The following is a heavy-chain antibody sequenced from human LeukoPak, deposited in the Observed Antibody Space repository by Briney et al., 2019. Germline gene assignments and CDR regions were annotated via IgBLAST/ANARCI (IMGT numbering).Heavy chain of an antibody. CDR2: IIPIFGTA. J-gene: IGHJ5*02. V-gene: IGHV1-69*05. D-gene: IGHD2-15*01. Sequence: SVKVSCKASGGTFSSYAISWVRQAPGQGLEWMGGIIPIFGTANYAQKFQGRVTITTDESTSTAYMGLSSLRSEDTAVYYCARALGYCSGGSCYQTNWFDPWGQGTLVTVSS. CDR1: GGTFSSYA. CDR3: ARALGYCSGGSCYQTNWFDP.